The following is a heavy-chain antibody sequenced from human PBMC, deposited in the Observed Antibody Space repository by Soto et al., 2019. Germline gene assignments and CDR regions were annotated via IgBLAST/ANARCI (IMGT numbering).Heavy chain of an antibody. J-gene: IGHJ4*02. D-gene: IGHD5-12*01. CDR2: IYHSGST. CDR1: GGSISSSNW. V-gene: IGHV4-4*02. CDR3: ARGVSGYEPLDY. Sequence: QVQLQESGPGLVKPSGTLSLTCAVSGGSISSSNWWSWVRQPPGKGLEWIGEIYHSGSTNYNPARTSRRTVFVDTSNNQLSPKLSSVTAADTAVYYCARGVSGYEPLDYWGQGTLVTVAS.